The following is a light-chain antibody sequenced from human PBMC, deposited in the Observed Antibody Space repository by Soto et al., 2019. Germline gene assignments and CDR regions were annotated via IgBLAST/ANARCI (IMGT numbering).Light chain of an antibody. J-gene: IGKJ2*01. CDR3: QQYGSSPT. CDR2: GAS. Sequence: EIVLTQSPGTLSLSPGERATLSCRASQSVSSSYLAWYQQKPGQALRLLIYGASSRATGIPDRFSGSGSGTDFTLTISRLEPEDFAVYYCQQYGSSPTFGQGTKLEIK. CDR1: QSVSSSY. V-gene: IGKV3-20*01.